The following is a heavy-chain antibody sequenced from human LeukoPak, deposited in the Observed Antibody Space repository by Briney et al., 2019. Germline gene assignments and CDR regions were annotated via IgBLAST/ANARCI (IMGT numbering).Heavy chain of an antibody. CDR2: IIPIFGTA. Sequence: ASVKVSCKASGGTFSSYAISWVRQAPGQGLEWMGGIIPIFGTANYAQKFQGRVTITADESTSTAYMELSSLRSEDTAVYYCASASGDFWSGAPYNWFDPWGQGTLVTVSS. CDR1: GGTFSSYA. D-gene: IGHD3-3*01. V-gene: IGHV1-69*13. J-gene: IGHJ5*02. CDR3: ASASGDFWSGAPYNWFDP.